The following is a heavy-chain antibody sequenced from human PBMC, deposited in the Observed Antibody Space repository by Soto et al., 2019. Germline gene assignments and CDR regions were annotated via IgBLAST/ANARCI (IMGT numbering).Heavy chain of an antibody. CDR1: GYTFTGYY. J-gene: IGHJ3*02. D-gene: IGHD6-6*01. V-gene: IGHV1-3*01. Sequence: ASVKVSCKASGYTFTGYYMHWVRQAPGQGLEWMGWINAGNGDTKYSQKFQGRVTMTRDTSASTAYMELSSLRSEDTAVYYCARVIAATYYRGAFDIWGQGTMVTVSS. CDR2: INAGNGDT. CDR3: ARVIAATYYRGAFDI.